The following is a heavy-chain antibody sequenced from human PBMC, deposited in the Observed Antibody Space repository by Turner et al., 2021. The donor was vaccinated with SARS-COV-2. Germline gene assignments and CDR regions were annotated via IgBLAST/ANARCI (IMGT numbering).Heavy chain of an antibody. CDR2: IHSSGRT. Sequence: QVQLQESDPGLVQASETLTLMCTVSGGPISPYYWSWIRQPAGKGLEWIGRIHSSGRTNYNPSLQSRVTFSLDTSKSQFSLTLDSLTAADTAIYYCTRQTWGGERDWGQGTLVTVSS. CDR1: GGPISPYY. V-gene: IGHV4-4*07. D-gene: IGHD1-1*01. J-gene: IGHJ4*02. CDR3: TRQTWGGERD.